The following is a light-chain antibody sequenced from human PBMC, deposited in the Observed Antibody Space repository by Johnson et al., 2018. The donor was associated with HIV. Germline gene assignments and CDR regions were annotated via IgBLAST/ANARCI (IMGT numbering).Light chain of an antibody. V-gene: IGLV1-51*02. CDR1: SSNIGNNY. CDR3: GTWDSSLSAGGV. Sequence: QPVLTQPPSVSAAPGQKVTISCSGSSSNIGNNYVSWYQQLPGTAPKLLIYENTKRPSGIPDRFSGSKSGTSATLGITGLQIGDEADYYCGTWDSSLSAGGVFGTGTKVTVL. CDR2: ENT. J-gene: IGLJ1*01.